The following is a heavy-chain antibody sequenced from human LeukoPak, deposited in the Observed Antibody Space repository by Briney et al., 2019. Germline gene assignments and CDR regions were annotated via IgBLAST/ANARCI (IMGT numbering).Heavy chain of an antibody. Sequence: NTSETLSLTCTVSGGSISSGGYYWSWIRQHPGKGLEWIGYIYYSGSTYYNPSLKGRVTISVDTSKNQFSLKLSSVTAADTAVYYCARTNDYGDYGPLGYWGQGTLVTVSS. D-gene: IGHD4-17*01. V-gene: IGHV4-31*03. CDR1: GGSISSGGYY. CDR2: IYYSGST. CDR3: ARTNDYGDYGPLGY. J-gene: IGHJ4*02.